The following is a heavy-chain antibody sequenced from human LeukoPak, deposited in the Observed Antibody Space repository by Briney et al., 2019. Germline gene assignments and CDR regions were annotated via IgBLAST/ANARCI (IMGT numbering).Heavy chain of an antibody. CDR3: ARDGIAARPRLPLDY. V-gene: IGHV3-21*01. D-gene: IGHD6-6*01. CDR2: ISSSSSYI. CDR1: GFTFSSYS. J-gene: IGHJ4*02. Sequence: GGSLRLSCAASGFTFSSYSMNWVRQAPGKGLEWVSSISSSSSYIYYADSVKGRFTISRDNAKNSLYLQMNSLRAEDTAVYYCARDGIAARPRLPLDYWGQGTLVTVSS.